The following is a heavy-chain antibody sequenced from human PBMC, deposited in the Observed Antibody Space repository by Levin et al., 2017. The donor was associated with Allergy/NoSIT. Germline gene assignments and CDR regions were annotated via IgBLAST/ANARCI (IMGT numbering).Heavy chain of an antibody. J-gene: IGHJ4*02. CDR3: ARGYGSGSYLSY. Sequence: ASVKVSCKTSGYNFISYGISWVRQAPGQGLEWVGWISPHSETTKYVQKFKGRVTMTTDTSTSTVNMELRSLRSDDTAVYYCARGYGSGSYLSYWGQGTLVTVSS. CDR2: ISPHSETT. V-gene: IGHV1-18*01. D-gene: IGHD3-10*01. CDR1: GYNFISYG.